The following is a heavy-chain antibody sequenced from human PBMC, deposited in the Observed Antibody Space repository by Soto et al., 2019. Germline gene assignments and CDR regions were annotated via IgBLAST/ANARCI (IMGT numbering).Heavy chain of an antibody. V-gene: IGHV1-69*13. Sequence: ASVKVSCKASGGTFSSYAISWVRQAPGPGLEWMGVIIPIFGTTKYAQKLQGRVTITADESTSTVYMELSSLRSEDTAVYYCANDYGDRNYGDWGQGTTVTVSS. D-gene: IGHD4-17*01. J-gene: IGHJ6*02. CDR3: ANDYGDRNYGD. CDR1: GGTFSSYA. CDR2: IIPIFGTT.